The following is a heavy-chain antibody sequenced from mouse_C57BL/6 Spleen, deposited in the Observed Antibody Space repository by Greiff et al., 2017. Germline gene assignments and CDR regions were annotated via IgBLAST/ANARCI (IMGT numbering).Heavy chain of an antibody. V-gene: IGHV1-82*01. CDR1: GYAFSSSW. CDR2: IYPGDGDT. D-gene: IGHD4-1*01. Sequence: QVQLQQSGPELVKPGASVKISCKASGYAFSSSWMNWVKQRPGKGLEWIGRIYPGDGDTNYNGKFKGKATLTADKSSSTAYMQLSSLTSEDSAVYFCARETGLPFAYWGQGTLVTVSA. CDR3: ARETGLPFAY. J-gene: IGHJ3*01.